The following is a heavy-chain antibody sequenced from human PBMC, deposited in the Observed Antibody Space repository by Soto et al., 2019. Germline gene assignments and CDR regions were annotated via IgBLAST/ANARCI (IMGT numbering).Heavy chain of an antibody. CDR1: GGTFSRYA. Sequence: ASVKVSCKASGGTFSRYAISWVRQAPGQGLEWMGGIIPMFGTANYAQKFQGRVTITADESTSTVYMELRSLRSEDTAVYYCARQFDYESSGYYYAYRGQGTLVTVSS. V-gene: IGHV1-69*13. CDR3: ARQFDYESSGYYYAY. J-gene: IGHJ4*02. CDR2: IIPMFGTA. D-gene: IGHD3-22*01.